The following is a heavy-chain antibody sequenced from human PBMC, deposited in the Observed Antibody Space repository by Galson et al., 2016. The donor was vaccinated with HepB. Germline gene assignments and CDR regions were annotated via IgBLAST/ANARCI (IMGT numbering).Heavy chain of an antibody. CDR1: GYTFTSHY. V-gene: IGHV1-46*01. CDR2: INPSGGST. CDR3: SRGADSSSYSYYYGMDG. D-gene: IGHD3-22*01. Sequence: SVKVSCKASGYTFTSHYIHWVRQAPGQGLEWVGIINPSGGSTSYAPKFQGRLTLTRDTSTSTAYMELSSLTSEDTAVYYWSRGADSSSYSYYYGMDGWGQRTTVTVSS. J-gene: IGHJ6*02.